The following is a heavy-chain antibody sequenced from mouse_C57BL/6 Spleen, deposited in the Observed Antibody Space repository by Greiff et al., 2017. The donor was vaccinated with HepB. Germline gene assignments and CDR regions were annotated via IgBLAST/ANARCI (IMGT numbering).Heavy chain of an antibody. CDR1: GFTFSSYT. CDR3: ARHLYYGSSIFDD. V-gene: IGHV5-9*01. D-gene: IGHD1-1*01. J-gene: IGHJ2*01. CDR2: ISGGGGNT. Sequence: EVKLVESGGGLVKPGGSLKLSCAASGFTFSSYTMSWVRQTPEKRLEWVATISGGGGNTYYPDSVKGRFTISRDNAKNTLYLQMSSMRSEDTALYYCARHLYYGSSIFDDWGQGTTLTVSS.